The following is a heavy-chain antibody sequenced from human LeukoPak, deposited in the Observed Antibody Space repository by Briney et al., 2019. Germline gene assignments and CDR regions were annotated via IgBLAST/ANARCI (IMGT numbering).Heavy chain of an antibody. D-gene: IGHD3-9*01. V-gene: IGHV3-9*01. CDR3: AKDQYYHILTGYQDY. CDR2: ISWNSGSI. J-gene: IGHJ4*02. CDR1: GFTFDDYA. Sequence: GRSLRLSCAASGFTFDDYAMHWVRQAPGKGLEWVSGISWNSGSIGYADSVKGRFTIPRDNAKNSLYLQMNSLRAEDTALYYCAKDQYYHILTGYQDYWGQGTLVTVSS.